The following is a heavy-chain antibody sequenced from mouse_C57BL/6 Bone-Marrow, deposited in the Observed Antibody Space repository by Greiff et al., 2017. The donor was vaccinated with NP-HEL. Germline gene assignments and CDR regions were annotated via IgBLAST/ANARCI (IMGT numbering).Heavy chain of an antibody. CDR3: ARDRPVVADYAMDY. J-gene: IGHJ4*01. D-gene: IGHD1-1*01. CDR1: GFTFSSYA. V-gene: IGHV5-4*01. Sequence: EVKLVESGGGLVKPGGSLKLSCAASGFTFSSYAMSWVRQTPEKRLEWVATISDGGSYTYYPDNVKGRFTISRDNAKNNLYLQMSHLKSEDTAMYYCARDRPVVADYAMDYWGQGTSGTVSS. CDR2: ISDGGSYT.